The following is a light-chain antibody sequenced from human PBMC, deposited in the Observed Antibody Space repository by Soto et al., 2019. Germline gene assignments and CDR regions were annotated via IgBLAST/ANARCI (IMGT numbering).Light chain of an antibody. CDR1: GDLQRSHGYSY. CDR3: MQVLQTPYT. J-gene: IGKJ2*01. V-gene: IGKV2-28*01. CDR2: LGS. Sequence: DIVMTQSPLSLPVIPGEPASISCRSSGDLQRSHGYSYLDWYLQKPGQSPQLLIYLGSNRASGVPDSFSGSGSGTDFTLKISRVEAEDVGVYYCMQVLQTPYTFGQGTRLEIK.